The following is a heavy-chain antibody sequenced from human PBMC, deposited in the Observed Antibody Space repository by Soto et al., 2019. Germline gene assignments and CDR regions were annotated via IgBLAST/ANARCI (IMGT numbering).Heavy chain of an antibody. CDR1: GGSISSGDYY. J-gene: IGHJ5*02. Sequence: QVQLQESGPGLVKPSQTLSVTCTVSGGSISSGDYYWSWIRQPPGKGLEWIGYIFYSGSTYYNPSLKSRVTISVDTSKNQFSLKLSSVTAADTGVYYCARYGGYEGLRFDPWGQGTLVTVSS. D-gene: IGHD5-12*01. V-gene: IGHV4-30-4*01. CDR3: ARYGGYEGLRFDP. CDR2: IFYSGST.